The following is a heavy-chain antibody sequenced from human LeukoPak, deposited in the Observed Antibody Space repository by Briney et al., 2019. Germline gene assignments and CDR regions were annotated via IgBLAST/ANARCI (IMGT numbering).Heavy chain of an antibody. D-gene: IGHD2-15*01. J-gene: IGHJ4*02. CDR2: ISSSSSYI. CDR3: ARATRYCSGGSCYEFDY. CDR1: GFTFSSYS. V-gene: IGHV3-21*01. Sequence: PGGSLRLSCAASGFTFSSYSMNWVRQAPGKGLEWVSSISSSSSYIYYADSVKGRFTISRDNAKNSLYLQMNSLRAEDTAVYYCARATRYCSGGSCYEFDYWGQGTLVTVSS.